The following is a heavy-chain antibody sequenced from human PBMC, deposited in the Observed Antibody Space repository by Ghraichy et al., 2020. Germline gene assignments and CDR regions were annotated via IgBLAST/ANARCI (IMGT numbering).Heavy chain of an antibody. V-gene: IGHV4-30-4*01. D-gene: IGHD5-18*01. CDR3: ARSFSGYSYTSPFDY. CDR1: GGSISSGYYY. Sequence: SETLSLTCTVSGGSISSGYYYWSWIRQRPGKGLEWIGYIYYSGSTYYNPSIQSRVTISVDTSKNQFSLKLSSATAAATALYYCARSFSGYSYTSPFDYLGQGTLVTVSS. J-gene: IGHJ4*02. CDR2: IYYSGST.